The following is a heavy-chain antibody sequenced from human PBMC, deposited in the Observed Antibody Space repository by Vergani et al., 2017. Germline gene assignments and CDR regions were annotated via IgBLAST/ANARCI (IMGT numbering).Heavy chain of an antibody. Sequence: EVQLVESWGGLVQPGRSLRLSCAASGFTFDDYAMHWVRQAPGKGLEWVSGISWNSGSIGYADSVKGRFTISRDNAKNSLYLQMNSLRAEDTALYYCAKGRRQFEGWFDPWGQGTLVTVSS. CDR2: ISWNSGSI. D-gene: IGHD3-16*01. J-gene: IGHJ5*02. V-gene: IGHV3-9*01. CDR3: AKGRRQFEGWFDP. CDR1: GFTFDDYA.